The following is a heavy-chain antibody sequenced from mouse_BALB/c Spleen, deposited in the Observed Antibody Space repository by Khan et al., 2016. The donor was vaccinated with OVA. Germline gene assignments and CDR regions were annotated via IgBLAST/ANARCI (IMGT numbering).Heavy chain of an antibody. J-gene: IGHJ3*01. CDR2: IDPENGET. CDR1: GFNIKDYY. CDR3: ARVGYSPRFAC. V-gene: IGHV14-1*02. Sequence: EVQLQQSGAELVRPGALVKLSCKASGFNIKDYYMHWVKQGPEQGLEWIGWIDPENGETIYHPKFQGKASLMADTSSNTAYLQLSSLTSDDTAVYYCARVGYSPRFACWGQGTLVTVSA. D-gene: IGHD2-3*01.